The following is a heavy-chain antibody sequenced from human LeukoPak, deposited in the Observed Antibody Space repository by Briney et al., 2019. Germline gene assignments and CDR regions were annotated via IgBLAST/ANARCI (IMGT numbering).Heavy chain of an antibody. Sequence: GGSLGLSCAASGFTFSSYWMHWVRQAPGKGLVWVSRINSDGSSTSYADSVKGRFTISRDNAKNTLYLQMNSLRAEDTAVYYCARRIVTYYYDSSGSLDAFDIWGQGTMVTVSS. CDR3: ARRIVTYYYDSSGSLDAFDI. J-gene: IGHJ3*02. CDR2: INSDGSST. D-gene: IGHD3-22*01. V-gene: IGHV3-74*01. CDR1: GFTFSSYW.